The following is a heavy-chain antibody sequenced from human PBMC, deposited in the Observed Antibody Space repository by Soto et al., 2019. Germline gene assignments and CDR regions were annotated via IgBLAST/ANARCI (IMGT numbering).Heavy chain of an antibody. Sequence: GESLKISCKGSGYRFTSYWIGWVRQMPGKGLEWMGIIYPGDSDTRYSPSFQGQVTISADKSISTAYLQWSSLKASDTAMYYCASLRRYCSGGSCYSGWYDPWGQGTLVTVSS. D-gene: IGHD2-15*01. CDR1: GYRFTSYW. CDR3: ASLRRYCSGGSCYSGWYDP. J-gene: IGHJ5*02. CDR2: IYPGDSDT. V-gene: IGHV5-51*01.